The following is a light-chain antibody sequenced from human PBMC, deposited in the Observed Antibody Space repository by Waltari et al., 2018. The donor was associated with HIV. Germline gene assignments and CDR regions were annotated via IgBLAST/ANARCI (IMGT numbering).Light chain of an antibody. Sequence: QSVLTQPPSASGTPGQRVTISCSGSPSNIGSNYVYWYQQHPGTAPKILIYRNNQRPSGVPDRFSGSKSGTSASLAISGLRSEDEADYYCAAWDDSLSGVVFGGGTKLTVL. J-gene: IGLJ2*01. CDR3: AAWDDSLSGVV. V-gene: IGLV1-47*01. CDR2: RNN. CDR1: PSNIGSNY.